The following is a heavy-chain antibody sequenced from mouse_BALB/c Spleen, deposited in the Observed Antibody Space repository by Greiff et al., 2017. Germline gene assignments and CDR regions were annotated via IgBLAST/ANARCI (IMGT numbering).Heavy chain of an antibody. V-gene: IGHV5-9-3*01. J-gene: IGHJ3*01. D-gene: IGHD3-3*01. CDR1: GFTFSSYA. CDR2: ISSGGSYT. Sequence: EVKLVESGGGLVKPGGSLKLSCAASGFTFSSYAMSWVRQTPEKRLEWVATISSGGSYTYYPDSVKGRFTISRDNAKNTLYLQMSSLRSEDTAMYYCARHGGDPAWFAYWGQGTLVTVSA. CDR3: ARHGGDPAWFAY.